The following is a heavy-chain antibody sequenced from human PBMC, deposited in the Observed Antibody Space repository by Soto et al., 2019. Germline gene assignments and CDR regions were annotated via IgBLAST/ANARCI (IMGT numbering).Heavy chain of an antibody. CDR3: ARATPHELRWIGELPDTYYYYGMDV. D-gene: IGHD3-10*01. CDR1: GGSISSYY. CDR2: IYYSGST. V-gene: IGHV4-59*01. J-gene: IGHJ6*02. Sequence: SETLSLTCTVSGGSISSYYWSWIRQPPGKGLEWIGYIYYSGSTNYNPSLKSRVTISVDTSKNQFSLKLSSVTAADTAVYYCARATPHELRWIGELPDTYYYYGMDVWGQGTTVTVSS.